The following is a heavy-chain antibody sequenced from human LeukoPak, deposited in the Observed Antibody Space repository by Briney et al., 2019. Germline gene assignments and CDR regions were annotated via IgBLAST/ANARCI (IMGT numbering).Heavy chain of an antibody. D-gene: IGHD4-23*01. CDR2: INSDGSST. J-gene: IGHJ6*02. Sequence: GGSLRLSCAASGFTFRSHWMHWVRRAPGKGLVWVARINSDGSSTNYADSVKGRFTISRDNAKNTMYLEINNPRAEDTAVYYCVRAGDTGVYKYTMDAWGQGTTVTVSS. V-gene: IGHV3-74*01. CDR3: VRAGDTGVYKYTMDA. CDR1: GFTFRSHW.